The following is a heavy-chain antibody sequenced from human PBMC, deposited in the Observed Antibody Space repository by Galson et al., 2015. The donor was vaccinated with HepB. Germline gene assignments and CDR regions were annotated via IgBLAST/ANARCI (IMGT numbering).Heavy chain of an antibody. J-gene: IGHJ4*02. V-gene: IGHV3-7*03. D-gene: IGHD3-10*01. CDR1: GFNFGIYW. CDR2: INAEGGAH. CDR3: ARGNSVWGVD. Sequence: SLRLSCAASGFNFGIYWVTWVRQAPEKGLEFVANINAEGGAHYYVDSVKGRFTISRDNAQNLLYLQMNNLKVEDTAVYYCARGNSVWGVDWGQGTLVTVSS.